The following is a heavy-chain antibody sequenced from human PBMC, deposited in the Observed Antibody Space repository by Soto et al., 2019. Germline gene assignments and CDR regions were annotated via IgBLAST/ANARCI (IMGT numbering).Heavy chain of an antibody. CDR1: GFTFSNYP. CDR2: ISAGGDRT. Sequence: EVQVSESGGGLVQPGGSLRLSCATSGFTFSNYPMNWVRQAPGKGLQWVSGISAGGDRTYYADSVKGRFTISRDTSKNSVALRMSSLRVEDTAVYYCARRVWGQGTRVTVSS. V-gene: IGHV3-23*01. CDR3: ARRV. J-gene: IGHJ4*02.